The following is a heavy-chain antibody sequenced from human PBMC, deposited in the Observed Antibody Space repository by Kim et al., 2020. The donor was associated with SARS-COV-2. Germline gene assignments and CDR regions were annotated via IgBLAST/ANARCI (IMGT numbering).Heavy chain of an antibody. CDR3: ARGRVVVTALNWFDP. V-gene: IGHV1-69*01. D-gene: IGHD2-21*02. Sequence: QKCQGRVTITADESTSTAYMELSSLRSEDTAVYYCARGRVVVTALNWFDPWGQGTLVTVS. J-gene: IGHJ5*02.